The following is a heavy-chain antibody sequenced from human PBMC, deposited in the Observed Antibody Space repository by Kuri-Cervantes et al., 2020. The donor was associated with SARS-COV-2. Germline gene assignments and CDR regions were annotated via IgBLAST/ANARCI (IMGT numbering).Heavy chain of an antibody. V-gene: IGHV5-51*01. J-gene: IGHJ6*02. D-gene: IGHD2-2*01. CDR3: GRRHRTRTSCYRGGMDV. Sequence: GESLKISCKGSGYTFSSYWIGWVRQMPGKGLEWMGIIYPGDSNTRYSPSFQGHVTISADKSISTAYLQWSSLKASDTAMYYCGRRHRTRTSCYRGGMDVWGQGTTVTVSS. CDR1: GYTFSSYW. CDR2: IYPGDSNT.